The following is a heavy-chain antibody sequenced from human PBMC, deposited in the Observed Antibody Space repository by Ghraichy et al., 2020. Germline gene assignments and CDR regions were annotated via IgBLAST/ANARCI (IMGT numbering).Heavy chain of an antibody. V-gene: IGHV1-3*01. D-gene: IGHD2-2*01. CDR3: AREEGYCSSTSCQHWFDP. CDR2: INAGNGNT. CDR1: GYTFTSYA. J-gene: IGHJ5*02. Sequence: VSVKVSCKASGYTFTSYAMHWVRQAPGQRLEWMGWINAGNGNTKYSQKFQGRVTITRDTSASTAYMELSSLRSEDTAVYYCAREEGYCSSTSCQHWFDPWGQGTLVTVSS.